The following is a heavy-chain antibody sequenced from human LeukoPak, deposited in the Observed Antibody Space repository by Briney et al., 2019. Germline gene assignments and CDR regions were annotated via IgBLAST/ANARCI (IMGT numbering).Heavy chain of an antibody. CDR1: GFTFSSYG. Sequence: GGSLRLSCAASGFTFSSYGMHWVRQAPGKGLEWVAVISYDGSNKYYADSVKGRFTISRDNSKNTLYLQMNSLRAEDTAVYYCARVYSSSWSYYYYYMDVWGKGTTVTVSS. D-gene: IGHD6-13*01. V-gene: IGHV3-30*19. CDR3: ARVYSSSWSYYYYYMDV. CDR2: ISYDGSNK. J-gene: IGHJ6*03.